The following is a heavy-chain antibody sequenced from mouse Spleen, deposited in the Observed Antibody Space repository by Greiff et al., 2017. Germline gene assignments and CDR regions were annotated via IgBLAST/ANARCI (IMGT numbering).Heavy chain of an antibody. CDR1: GYTFTSYW. J-gene: IGHJ3*01. Sequence: QVQLKQSGTELVKPGASVKLSCKASGYTFTSYWMHWVKQRPGQGLEWIGNINPSNGGTNYNEKFKSKATLTVDKSSSTAYMQLSSLTSEDSAVYYCARSYYRYDGAWFAYWGQGTLVTVSA. V-gene: IGHV1-53*01. CDR3: ARSYYRYDGAWFAY. CDR2: INPSNGGT. D-gene: IGHD2-14*01.